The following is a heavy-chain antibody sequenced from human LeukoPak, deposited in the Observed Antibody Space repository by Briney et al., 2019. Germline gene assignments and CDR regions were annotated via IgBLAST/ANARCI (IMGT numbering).Heavy chain of an antibody. CDR3: VVQGYSSSWYIGAFDI. J-gene: IGHJ3*02. CDR2: ISGSGGST. D-gene: IGHD6-13*01. CDR1: GFTFSSYA. V-gene: IGHV3-23*01. Sequence: GGSLRLSCAASGFTFSSYAMSWVRQAPGKGLEWVSAISGSGGSTYYADSVKGRFTISRDNSKNTLYLQMNSLRAEDTAAYYCVVQGYSSSWYIGAFDIWGQGTMVTVSS.